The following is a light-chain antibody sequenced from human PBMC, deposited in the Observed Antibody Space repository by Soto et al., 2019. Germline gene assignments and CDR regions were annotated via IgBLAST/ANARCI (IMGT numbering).Light chain of an antibody. CDR1: SGSIASNY. V-gene: IGLV6-57*04. CDR3: QPYDSSNHSVV. J-gene: IGLJ2*01. CDR2: EDN. Sequence: NFMLTQPHSVSESPGKTVTISCTRSSGSIASNYVQWYQQRPGSAPTTVIYEDNQRPSGVPDRFSGSIDSSSNSASLTISGLKTEDEADYYCQPYDSSNHSVVFGGGTKLTVL.